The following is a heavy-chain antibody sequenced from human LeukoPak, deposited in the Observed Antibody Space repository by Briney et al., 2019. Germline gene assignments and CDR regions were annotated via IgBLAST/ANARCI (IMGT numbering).Heavy chain of an antibody. CDR2: IYSGGST. Sequence: PGGSLRLSCAASGFTVSSNYMSWVRQAPWKGLEWVSVIYSGGSTYYADSVKGRFTISRDNSKNTLYLQMNSLRAEDTAVYYCARAPSSWDDYWGQGTLVTVSS. D-gene: IGHD6-13*01. V-gene: IGHV3-66*01. J-gene: IGHJ4*02. CDR1: GFTVSSNY. CDR3: ARAPSSWDDY.